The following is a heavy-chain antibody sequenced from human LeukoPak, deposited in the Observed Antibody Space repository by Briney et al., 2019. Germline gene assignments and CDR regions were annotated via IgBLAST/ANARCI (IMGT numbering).Heavy chain of an antibody. CDR2: IYYSGST. Sequence: PSETLSLTCTVSGGSISSYYWSWIRQPPGKGLEWIGYIYYSGSTNYNPSLKSRVTISVDTSKNQFSLKLRSVTAADTAVYYCARAARGYSSSWYVFQHWGQGTLVTVSS. CDR1: GGSISSYY. V-gene: IGHV4-59*08. CDR3: ARAARGYSSSWYVFQH. D-gene: IGHD6-13*01. J-gene: IGHJ1*01.